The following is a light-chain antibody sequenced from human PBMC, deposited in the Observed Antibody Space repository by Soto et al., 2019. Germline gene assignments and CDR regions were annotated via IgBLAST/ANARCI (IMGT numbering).Light chain of an antibody. CDR2: EVT. J-gene: IGLJ1*01. CDR3: SSYTTSNTYV. Sequence: QSALTQPPSVSGSPGQSVTISCTGTSSDIGNNNRVSWYQKSPGTAPKLMLYEVTNRPSGVPDRFSGFKSGTTASLTVSGLQPEDEADYFCSSYTTSNTYVFGTGTQLTVL. CDR1: SSDIGNNNR. V-gene: IGLV2-18*02.